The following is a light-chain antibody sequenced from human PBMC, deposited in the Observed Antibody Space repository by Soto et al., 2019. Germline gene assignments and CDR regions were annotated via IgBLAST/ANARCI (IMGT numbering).Light chain of an antibody. CDR2: DVS. Sequence: QSALTQPASVSGSPGQSITISCTGTSSDVGGYNYVSWYQQHPGKAPKLMIYDVSNQPSGVSNRFSGSKSGNTAALTISGLQAEDEADYYWSSYTSSSTRVFGGGTKLTVL. CDR3: SSYTSSSTRV. J-gene: IGLJ2*01. CDR1: SSDVGGYNY. V-gene: IGLV2-14*01.